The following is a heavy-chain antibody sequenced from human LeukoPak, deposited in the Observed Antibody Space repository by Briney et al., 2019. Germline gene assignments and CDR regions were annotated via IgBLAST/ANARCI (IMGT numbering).Heavy chain of an antibody. CDR2: IVSDGSST. CDR1: GFTFSSYW. J-gene: IGHJ4*02. D-gene: IGHD4-23*01. CDR3: ARGRPHGNDY. V-gene: IGHV3-74*01. Sequence: GGSLRLSCAASGFTFSSYWMNWVRQAPGKGLVWVSRIVSDGSSTTYADSVKGRFSISRDNAKNTLCLQMNSLRVEDTAVYYCARGRPHGNDYWGQGTLVTVSS.